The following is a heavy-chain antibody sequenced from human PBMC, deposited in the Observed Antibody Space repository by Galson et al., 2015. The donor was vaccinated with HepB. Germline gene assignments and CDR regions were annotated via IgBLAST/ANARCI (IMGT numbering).Heavy chain of an antibody. D-gene: IGHD4-17*01. V-gene: IGHV3-74*01. J-gene: IGHJ4*02. CDR1: GFTFSSYW. Sequence: SLRLSCAASGFTFSSYWMHWVRQAPGKGLVWVSRINSDGSSTSYADSVKGRFTISRDNAKNTLYLQMNSLRAEDTAVYYCARLTPDYGVDYWGQGTLVTVSS. CDR2: INSDGSST. CDR3: ARLTPDYGVDY.